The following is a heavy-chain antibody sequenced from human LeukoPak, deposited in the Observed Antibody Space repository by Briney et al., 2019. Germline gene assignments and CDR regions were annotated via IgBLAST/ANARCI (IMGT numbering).Heavy chain of an antibody. CDR2: IHSSGST. Sequence: SETLSLTCTVSGGSITSYYWSWIRQPAGKGLEWIGRIHSSGSTNYNPSLKSRVTMSVDTSKNQFSLKLSSVTAADTAVYYCARSSEGRYYYDSSGFSYYYYYMDVWGKGTTVTISS. V-gene: IGHV4-4*07. J-gene: IGHJ6*03. CDR3: ARSSEGRYYYDSSGFSYYYYYMDV. D-gene: IGHD3-22*01. CDR1: GGSITSYY.